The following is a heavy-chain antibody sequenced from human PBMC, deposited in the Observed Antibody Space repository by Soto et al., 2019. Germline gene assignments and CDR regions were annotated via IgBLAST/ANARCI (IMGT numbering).Heavy chain of an antibody. CDR3: ARKLRENYYGSGSQPLDY. V-gene: IGHV3-21*01. CDR2: ISSSSSYI. D-gene: IGHD3-10*01. Sequence: GGSLRLSCAASGFTFSSYSMNWVRQAPGKGLEWVSSISSSSSYIYYADSVKGRFTISRDNAKNSLYLQMNSLRAEDTAVYYCARKLRENYYGSGSQPLDYWGQGTLVTVSS. J-gene: IGHJ4*02. CDR1: GFTFSSYS.